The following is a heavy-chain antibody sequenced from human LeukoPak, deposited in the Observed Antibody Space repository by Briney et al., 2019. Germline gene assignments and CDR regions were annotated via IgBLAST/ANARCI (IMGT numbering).Heavy chain of an antibody. CDR2: ISAYNGNT. Sequence: GASVKVSCKAFGYTFTSYGISWVRQAPGQGLEWMGWISAYNGNTNYAQKLQGRVTMTTDTSTSTAYMELRSLRSDDTAVYYCARVRYYYDSSGWNYFDYWGQGTLVTVSS. D-gene: IGHD3-22*01. CDR1: GYTFTSYG. J-gene: IGHJ4*02. CDR3: ARVRYYYDSSGWNYFDY. V-gene: IGHV1-18*01.